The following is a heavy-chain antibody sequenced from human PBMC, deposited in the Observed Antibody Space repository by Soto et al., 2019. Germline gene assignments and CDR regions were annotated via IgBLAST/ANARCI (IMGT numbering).Heavy chain of an antibody. CDR1: GYTFTSYA. J-gene: IGHJ4*02. D-gene: IGHD6-19*01. CDR2: INAGNGNT. Sequence: ASVKVSCKASGYTFTSYAMHWVRQAPGQRLEWMGWINAGNGNTKYSQKFQGRVTITRDTSATTAYMELSSLRSEDTAVYYCARGLAPYYFDYWGQGTLVTVSS. CDR3: ARGLAPYYFDY. V-gene: IGHV1-3*01.